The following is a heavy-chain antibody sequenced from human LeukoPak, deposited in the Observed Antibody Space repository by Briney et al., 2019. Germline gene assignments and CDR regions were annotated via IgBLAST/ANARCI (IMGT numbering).Heavy chain of an antibody. J-gene: IGHJ1*01. V-gene: IGHV3-23*01. CDR1: GFTFSTTA. CDR3: AKDGHYDSSGFTLQY. CDR2: FGGTGDI. Sequence: GGSLRPSCAASGFTFSTTAMAWVRQAPGKGLELVSGFGGTGDIHYADSVRGRFTISRDNSKNTLYLQMNSLRAEDTAVYYCAKDGHYDSSGFTLQYWGQGTLVTVSS. D-gene: IGHD3-22*01.